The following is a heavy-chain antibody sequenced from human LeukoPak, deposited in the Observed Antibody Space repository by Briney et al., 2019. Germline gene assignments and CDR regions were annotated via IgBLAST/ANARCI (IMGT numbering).Heavy chain of an antibody. CDR3: ARAAASPRGYFDY. V-gene: IGHV4-34*01. J-gene: IGHJ4*02. D-gene: IGHD6-13*01. CDR2: INHSGST. CDR1: GGSFSGYY. Sequence: PSETLSLTCAVYGGSFSGYYWSWIRQPPGKGLEWIGEINHSGSTNYNPSLKRRVTISVDTSKNQFSLKLSSVTAADTAVYYCARAAASPRGYFDYWGQGTLVTVSS.